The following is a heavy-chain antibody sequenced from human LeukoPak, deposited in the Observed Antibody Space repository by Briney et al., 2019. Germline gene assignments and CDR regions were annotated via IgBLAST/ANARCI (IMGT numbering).Heavy chain of an antibody. J-gene: IGHJ1*01. CDR3: ARHAVVDAYPRYFQH. Sequence: SETLSLTCTVSGDSISNKIYYWGWIRQPPGKGLEWIGSLSSSGSVYYSPSPKSRVTVSIDTSRSQFSLRLTSVIAADTAVYYCARHAVVDAYPRYFQHWGQGTLITVSS. CDR1: GDSISNKIYY. D-gene: IGHD5-12*01. CDR2: LSSSGSV. V-gene: IGHV4-39*01.